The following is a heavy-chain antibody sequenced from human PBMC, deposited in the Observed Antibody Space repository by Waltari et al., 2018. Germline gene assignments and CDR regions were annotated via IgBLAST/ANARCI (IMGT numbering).Heavy chain of an antibody. V-gene: IGHV3-23*03. CDR3: AKVLVVVVAAPGY. CDR2: IYSGGST. J-gene: IGHJ4*02. Sequence: EVQLLESGGGLVQPGGSLRLSCAASGFTFSSCAMSWVRQAPGKGLEWVSVIYSGGSTYYADSVKGRFTISRDNSKNTLYLQMNSLRAEDTAVYYCAKVLVVVVAAPGYWGQGTLVTVSS. CDR1: GFTFSSCA. D-gene: IGHD2-15*01.